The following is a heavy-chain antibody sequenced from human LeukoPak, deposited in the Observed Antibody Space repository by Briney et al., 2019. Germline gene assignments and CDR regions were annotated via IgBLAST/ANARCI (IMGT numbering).Heavy chain of an antibody. J-gene: IGHJ4*02. CDR3: ARDSEGDGYNFGY. CDR1: GYTFTGYY. CDR2: INPNSGGT. V-gene: IGHV1-2*02. D-gene: IGHD5-24*01. Sequence: GASVNVSCKASGYTFTGYYMHWVRQAPGQGLEWMGWINPNSGGTNYAQKFQGRVTMTRDTSISTAYMELSRLRSDDTAVYYCARDSEGDGYNFGYWGQGTLVTVSS.